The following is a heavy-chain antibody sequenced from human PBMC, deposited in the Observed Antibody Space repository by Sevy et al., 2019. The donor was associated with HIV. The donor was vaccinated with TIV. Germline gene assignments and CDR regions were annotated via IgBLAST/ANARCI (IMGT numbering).Heavy chain of an antibody. Sequence: GESLKISCKGSGYSFTSYWIGWVRQMPGKGLAWMGIIYPSDSDTRYSPSFQVQVTISADKSISTAYLRWGSLKASDTAMYYCARLRYGDSFYFDYWGQGTLVTVSS. CDR2: IYPSDSDT. J-gene: IGHJ4*02. D-gene: IGHD4-17*01. V-gene: IGHV5-51*01. CDR1: GYSFTSYW. CDR3: ARLRYGDSFYFDY.